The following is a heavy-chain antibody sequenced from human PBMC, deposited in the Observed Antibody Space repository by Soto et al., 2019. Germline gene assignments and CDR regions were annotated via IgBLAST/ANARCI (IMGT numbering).Heavy chain of an antibody. CDR3: AREPLAHSYFDF. Sequence: PSETLSLTCTGSGDSVSSHYWSWIRQPAGKGLEWLGRLYNDERTNYNPSLKSRVTMSMDTSKNQFSLKLTSVTAADSAVYFCAREPLAHSYFDFWGQGILVTVS. J-gene: IGHJ4*02. CDR1: GDSVSSHY. CDR2: LYNDERT. V-gene: IGHV4-4*07.